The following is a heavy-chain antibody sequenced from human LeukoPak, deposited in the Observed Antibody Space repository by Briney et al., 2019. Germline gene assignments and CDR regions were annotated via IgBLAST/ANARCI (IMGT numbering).Heavy chain of an antibody. J-gene: IGHJ6*03. V-gene: IGHV1-69*05. Sequence: SVKVSCKASGGTFSSYAISWVRQAPGQGLEWMGGIIPIFGTANYAQKFQGRVTITTDESTSTAYMELSSLRSEDTAVYYCATIFGVVAPYYYYMDVWGKGTTVTVSS. CDR1: GGTFSSYA. CDR2: IIPIFGTA. D-gene: IGHD3-3*01. CDR3: ATIFGVVAPYYYYMDV.